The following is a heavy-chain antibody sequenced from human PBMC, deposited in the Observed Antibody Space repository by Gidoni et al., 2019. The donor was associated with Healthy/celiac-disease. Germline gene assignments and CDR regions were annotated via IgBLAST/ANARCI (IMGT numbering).Heavy chain of an antibody. V-gene: IGHV3-11*06. CDR1: GFTFSDYS. CDR3: ARDLIAARHEYNWFDP. D-gene: IGHD6-6*01. J-gene: IGHJ5*02. Sequence: QVQLVESGGGLVKPGGSLRLSCAASGFTFSDYSMSWVRQAPGKGLEWVSYISSSSSYTNYADSVKGRFTISRDNAKNSLYLQMNSLRAEDTAVYYCARDLIAARHEYNWFDPWGQGTLVTVSS. CDR2: ISSSSSYT.